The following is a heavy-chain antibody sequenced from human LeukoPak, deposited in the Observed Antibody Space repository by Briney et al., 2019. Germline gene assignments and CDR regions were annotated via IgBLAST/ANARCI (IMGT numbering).Heavy chain of an antibody. CDR3: TTPTTVVDY. J-gene: IGHJ4*02. CDR1: GFTFSNAW. D-gene: IGHD4-23*01. V-gene: IGHV3-15*01. Sequence: GGSLRLSCAASGFTFSNAWMSWVRQAPGKGLEWVGRIKSKSDGGTTEYAAPQKGRFTISRDDSKNTLFLQMNSLTTEDTAVYYCTTPTTVVDYWGQGTLVTVSS. CDR2: IKSKSDGGTT.